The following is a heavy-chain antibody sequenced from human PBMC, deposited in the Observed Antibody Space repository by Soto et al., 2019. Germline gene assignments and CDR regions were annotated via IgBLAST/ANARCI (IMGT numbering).Heavy chain of an antibody. CDR1: GYSFTSYW. CDR2: IYPGDSDT. J-gene: IGHJ6*03. D-gene: IGHD4-17*01. Sequence: LGESLKISCKCSGYSFTSYWIGLVRQMPGKGLEWMGIIYPGDSDTRYSPSFQGQVTISADKSISTAYLQWSSLKASDTAMYYCASRGAYGDDYYYYYYMDVWGKGTTVTVSS. V-gene: IGHV5-51*01. CDR3: ASRGAYGDDYYYYYYMDV.